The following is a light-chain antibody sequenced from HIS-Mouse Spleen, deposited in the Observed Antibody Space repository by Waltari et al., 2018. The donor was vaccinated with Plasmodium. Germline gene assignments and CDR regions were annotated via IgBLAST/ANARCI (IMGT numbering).Light chain of an antibody. Sequence: QSVLTQPPSVSAAPGQKVTISCSGSSSNIGNNYVSWYQQLPGTAPKLLIYGNNQRPSGIPDRFSGSKSGTSATLGITGLQTGDEADYYCGTWDSSLSAGVFGGGTKLTVL. CDR3: GTWDSSLSAGV. CDR1: SSNIGNNY. J-gene: IGLJ3*02. CDR2: GNN. V-gene: IGLV1-51*01.